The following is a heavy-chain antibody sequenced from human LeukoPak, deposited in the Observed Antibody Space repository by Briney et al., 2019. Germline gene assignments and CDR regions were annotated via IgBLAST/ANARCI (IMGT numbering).Heavy chain of an antibody. CDR1: GFTFSASP. CDR2: IRSKPYDYAT. Sequence: GGSLRLSCAASGFTFSASPIHWVRQASDEGLEWVGRIRSKPYDYATAFAESVKGRFTISRDDSENTAYLEMNSLKTEDTAVYYCARRVGDSYPYGLDVWGQGTPVTVSS. D-gene: IGHD5/OR15-5a*01. J-gene: IGHJ6*02. V-gene: IGHV3-73*01. CDR3: ARRVGDSYPYGLDV.